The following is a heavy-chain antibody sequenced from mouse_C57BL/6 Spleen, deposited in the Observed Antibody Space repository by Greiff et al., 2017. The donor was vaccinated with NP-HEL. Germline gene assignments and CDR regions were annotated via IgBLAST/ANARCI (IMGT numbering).Heavy chain of an antibody. CDR2: FYPGSGSI. CDR1: GYTFTEYT. J-gene: IGHJ4*01. V-gene: IGHV1-62-2*01. D-gene: IGHD1-1*01. CDR3: ARHENYGSSWDYAMDY. Sequence: QVQLQQSGAELVKPGASVKLSCKASGYTFTEYTIHWVKQRSGQGLEWIGWFYPGSGSIKYNEKFKDKATLTADKSSSIVYMELSRLTSEDSAVYFCARHENYGSSWDYAMDYWGQGTSVTVSS.